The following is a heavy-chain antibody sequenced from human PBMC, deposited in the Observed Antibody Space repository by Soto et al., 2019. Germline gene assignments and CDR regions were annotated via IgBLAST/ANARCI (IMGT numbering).Heavy chain of an antibody. Sequence: GGSLRLSCAASGFTFSDHYMDWVRQAPGKGLEWVGRTRNKANSYTTEYAASVKGRFTISRDDSKNSLYLQMNSLKTEDTAVYYCARTYYYYSSGYYPTEDYWGQGTLVTVSS. V-gene: IGHV3-72*01. CDR2: TRNKANSYTT. CDR1: GFTFSDHY. CDR3: ARTYYYYSSGYYPTEDY. J-gene: IGHJ4*02. D-gene: IGHD3-22*01.